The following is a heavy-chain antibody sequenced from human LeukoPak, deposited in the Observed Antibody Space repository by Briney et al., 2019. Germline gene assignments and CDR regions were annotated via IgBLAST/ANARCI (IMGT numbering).Heavy chain of an antibody. D-gene: IGHD6-13*01. CDR2: INHSGST. CDR1: GGSFSGYY. CDR3: ARGGIAAAVRRLDP. J-gene: IGHJ5*02. Sequence: PSETLSLTCAVYGGSFSGYYWGWIRQPPGKGLEWIGEINHSGSTNYNPSLKSRVTISVDTSKNQFSLKLSSVTAADTAVYYCARGGIAAAVRRLDPWGQGTLVTVSS. V-gene: IGHV4-34*01.